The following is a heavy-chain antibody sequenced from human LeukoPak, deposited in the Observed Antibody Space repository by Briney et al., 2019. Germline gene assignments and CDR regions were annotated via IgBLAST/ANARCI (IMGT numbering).Heavy chain of an antibody. CDR3: ARRVGGSYYFDY. CDR1: GYTFTSYD. CDR2: MNPNSGNT. V-gene: IGHV1-8*01. Sequence: ASVKVSCKASGYTFTSYDINWVRQAPGQGLKWMGWMNPNSGNTGYAQKFQGRVAMTRNTSISTAYMELSSLRSEDTAVYYCARRVGGSYYFDYWGQGTLVTVSS. J-gene: IGHJ4*02. D-gene: IGHD1-26*01.